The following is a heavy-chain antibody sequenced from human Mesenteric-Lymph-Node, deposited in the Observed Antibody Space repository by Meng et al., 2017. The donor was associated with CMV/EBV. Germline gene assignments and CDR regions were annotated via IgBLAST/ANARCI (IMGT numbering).Heavy chain of an antibody. CDR1: GYSLNDFY. Sequence: SCKASGYSLNDFYIQWVRQAPGQGLEWMGRINPKRGSTDYTHNCQGRVSLTRDTSSSTVYMELSSLRSDDTAVYYCATYPGDSSPNPWGQGTLVTVSS. CDR3: ATYPGDSSPNP. D-gene: IGHD3-22*01. V-gene: IGHV1-2*06. J-gene: IGHJ5*02. CDR2: INPKRGST.